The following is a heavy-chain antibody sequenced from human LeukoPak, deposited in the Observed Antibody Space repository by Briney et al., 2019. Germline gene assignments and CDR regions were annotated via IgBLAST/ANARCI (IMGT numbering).Heavy chain of an antibody. J-gene: IGHJ4*02. CDR1: GFTFRDYY. V-gene: IGHV3-11*04. D-gene: IGHD6-19*01. CDR3: ARDSSGWYFDY. Sequence: GGSLRLSCAASGFTFRDYYMSWIRQAPGKGLEWVSYISGSSSTIYYADSMKGRFTISRDNSKNTLYLQMNSLRAEDTAVYYCARDSSGWYFDYWGQGTLVTVSS. CDR2: ISGSSSTI.